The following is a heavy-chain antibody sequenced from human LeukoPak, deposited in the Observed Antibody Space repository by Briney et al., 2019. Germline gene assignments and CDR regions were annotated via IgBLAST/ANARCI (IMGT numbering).Heavy chain of an antibody. D-gene: IGHD5-12*01. J-gene: IGHJ4*02. CDR3: ARDGKWPSSPGPTSYYFDY. Sequence: PGGSLRLSCAASGFTVSSNYMSWVRQAPGKGLEWVSVIYSGGSTYYADSVKGRFTISRDNSKNTLYLQMNSLRAEDTAVYYCARDGKWPSSPGPTSYYFDYWGQGTLVTVSS. CDR2: IYSGGST. CDR1: GFTVSSNY. V-gene: IGHV3-66*01.